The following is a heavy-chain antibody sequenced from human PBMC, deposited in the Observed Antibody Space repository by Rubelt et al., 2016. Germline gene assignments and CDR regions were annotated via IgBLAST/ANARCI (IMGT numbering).Heavy chain of an antibody. CDR1: GGTFSSYA. CDR3: ARSNWNDPHAFDY. Sequence: QVQLVQSGAEVKKPGSSVKVSCKASGGTFSSYAISWARQAPGQGLEWMGRIIPILGIANYEVKFQGRVTITADKSTSTAYMELSRLRSEDTAVYYCARSNWNDPHAFDYWGQGTLVTVSS. V-gene: IGHV1-69*09. CDR2: IIPILGIA. J-gene: IGHJ4*02. D-gene: IGHD1-1*01.